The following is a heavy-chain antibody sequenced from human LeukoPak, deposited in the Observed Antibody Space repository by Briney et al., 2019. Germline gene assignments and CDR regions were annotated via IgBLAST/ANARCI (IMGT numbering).Heavy chain of an antibody. Sequence: PSETLSLTCTVSGGSISSYYWSWIRQPPGKGLEWIGYIYYSGSTNYNPSLKSRVTISVDTSKNQFSLKLSSVTAADTAVYYCARIRPPDYYCYYYMDVWGKGTTVTVSS. V-gene: IGHV4-59*01. CDR1: GGSISSYY. J-gene: IGHJ6*03. CDR3: ARIRPPDYYCYYYMDV. CDR2: IYYSGST.